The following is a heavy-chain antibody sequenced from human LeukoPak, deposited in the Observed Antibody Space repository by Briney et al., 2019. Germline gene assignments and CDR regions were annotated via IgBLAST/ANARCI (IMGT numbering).Heavy chain of an antibody. CDR1: GFTLSDHY. V-gene: IGHV3-72*01. J-gene: IGHJ6*02. D-gene: IGHD6-13*01. CDR2: SRNKANSYST. CDR3: ARVRIGQQLDKYYYYAMDV. Sequence: GGSLRLSCAASGFTLSDHYMDWVRQAPGKGLEWVGRSRNKANSYSTDYAASVKGRVTISRDESKNSLSLQMNSLKTEDTAVHYCARVRIGQQLDKYYYYAMDVWGQGTTVTVSS.